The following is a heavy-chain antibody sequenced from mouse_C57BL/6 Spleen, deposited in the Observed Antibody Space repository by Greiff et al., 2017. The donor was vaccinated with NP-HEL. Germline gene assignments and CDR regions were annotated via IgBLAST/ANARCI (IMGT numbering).Heavy chain of an antibody. Sequence: VQLQQSGAELVRPGTSVKLSCKASGYTFTSYWMHWVKQRPGQGLEWIGVIDPSDSYTNYNQKFKGKATLTVDTSSSTAYMQLSSLTSEDSAVYYCARRGWGGKDYFDYWGQGTTLTVSS. J-gene: IGHJ2*01. CDR2: IDPSDSYT. CDR3: ARRGWGGKDYFDY. V-gene: IGHV1-59*01. D-gene: IGHD1-1*02. CDR1: GYTFTSYW.